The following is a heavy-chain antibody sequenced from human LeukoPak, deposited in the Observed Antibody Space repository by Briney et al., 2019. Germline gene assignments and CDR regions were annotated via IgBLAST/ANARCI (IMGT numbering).Heavy chain of an antibody. J-gene: IGHJ5*02. Sequence: ASVKVSCKASGGTFSSYAISWVRQAPGQGLEWMGGINPNSGGTNYAQKFQGRVTMTRDTSISTAYMELSRLRSDDTAVYYCARDGSSSWTNWFDPWGQGTLVTVSS. CDR2: INPNSGGT. CDR3: ARDGSSSWTNWFDP. CDR1: GGTFSSYA. V-gene: IGHV1-2*02. D-gene: IGHD6-13*01.